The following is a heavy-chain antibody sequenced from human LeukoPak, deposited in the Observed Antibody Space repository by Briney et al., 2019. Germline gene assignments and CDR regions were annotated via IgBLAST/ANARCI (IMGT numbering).Heavy chain of an antibody. D-gene: IGHD5-18*01. CDR1: GFTFDDYA. V-gene: IGHV3-9*01. CDR2: ISWNSGSI. J-gene: IGHJ4*02. Sequence: PGGSLRLSCAASGFTFDDYAMHWVRQAPGKGLEWVSGISWNSGSIGYADSVKGRFTISGDNAKNSLYLQMNSLRAEDTALYYCAKDGYSYGFLFNYWGQGTLVTVSS. CDR3: AKDGYSYGFLFNY.